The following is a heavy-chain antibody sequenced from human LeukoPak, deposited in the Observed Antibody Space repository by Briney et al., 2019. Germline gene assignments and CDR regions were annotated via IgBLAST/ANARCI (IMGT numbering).Heavy chain of an antibody. CDR2: ISFDGAYR. D-gene: IGHD2-15*01. Sequence: GGSLRLSCAASGFTSSAIHWVRQSPGKGLDWLAIISFDGAYRYYADSVKGRFAISRDISKNTFYLQMNSLRAEDTALYYCARAGYSRDYYYYMDVWGKGTTVTVSS. CDR3: ARAGYSRDYYYYMDV. J-gene: IGHJ6*03. V-gene: IGHV3-30*09. CDR1: GFTSSA.